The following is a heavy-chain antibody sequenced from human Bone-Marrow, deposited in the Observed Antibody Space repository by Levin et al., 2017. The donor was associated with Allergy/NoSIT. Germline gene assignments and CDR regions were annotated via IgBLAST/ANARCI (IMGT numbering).Heavy chain of an antibody. CDR3: ANNWWSSSSEYFQH. J-gene: IGHJ1*01. CDR2: ISGSGEKT. V-gene: IGHV3-23*01. Sequence: GESLKISCSTSGLTFSTYAMSWVRQAPGKGLEWVSTISGSGEKTYYADSVKGRFTISRDNSKNTLFLEMNNLGAEDTAVYYCANNWWSSSSEYFQHWGQGTLATVSS. D-gene: IGHD6-6*01. CDR1: GLTFSTYA.